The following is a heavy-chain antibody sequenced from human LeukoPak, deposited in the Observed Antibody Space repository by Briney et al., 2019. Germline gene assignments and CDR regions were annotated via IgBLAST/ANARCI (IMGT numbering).Heavy chain of an antibody. Sequence: GGSLRLSCAASGFTFSSYAMGWVRQAPGKWLEWVSAITASGGNTYYADSVKGRFTISRDNSRNTLYLQVNSLRAEDTAVYYCAKGNGYSYGRYYFDYWGQGTLVTVSS. CDR1: GFTFSSYA. CDR2: ITASGGNT. J-gene: IGHJ4*02. V-gene: IGHV3-23*01. CDR3: AKGNGYSYGRYYFDY. D-gene: IGHD5-18*01.